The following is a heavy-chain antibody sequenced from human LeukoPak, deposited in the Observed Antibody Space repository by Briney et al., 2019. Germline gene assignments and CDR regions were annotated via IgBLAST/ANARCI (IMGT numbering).Heavy chain of an antibody. Sequence: GGSLRLSCAASGFTFSNAWMNWVRQAPGKGLEWVGRIKSKTDGGTTDYAAPVKGRFTISRDDSKNTLYLQMNSLKTGDTAVYYCTTTGGYDSSGYYFGGRKAYDYWGQGALVTVSS. D-gene: IGHD3-22*01. CDR1: GFTFSNAW. CDR3: TTTGGYDSSGYYFGGRKAYDY. CDR2: IKSKTDGGTT. V-gene: IGHV3-15*07. J-gene: IGHJ4*02.